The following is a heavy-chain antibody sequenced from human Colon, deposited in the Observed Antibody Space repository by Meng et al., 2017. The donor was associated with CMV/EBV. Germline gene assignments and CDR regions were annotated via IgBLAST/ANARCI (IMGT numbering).Heavy chain of an antibody. D-gene: IGHD2-21*02. J-gene: IGHJ4*02. V-gene: IGHV3-30*02. CDR3: AKEFVLGTHLDH. CDR1: GFTFNTFG. CDR2: IRYDGSKA. Sequence: GESLKISCSASGFTFNTFGMHWVRQAPGEGLEWVAFIRYDGSKADYADSVTGRFTISRDNAKSSLHLQMTSLRPEDSAVYFCAKEFVLGTHLDHWGQGTVVTVSS.